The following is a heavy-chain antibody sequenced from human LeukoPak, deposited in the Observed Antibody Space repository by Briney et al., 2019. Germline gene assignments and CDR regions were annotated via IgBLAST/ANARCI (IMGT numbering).Heavy chain of an antibody. CDR3: ERGGSSYRFGEYPYYFDY. Sequence: ASVKVSXKASGYTFTGYYMHWVRQAPGQGLEWMGRINPNSGGTNYAQKFQGRVTMTRDTSISTAYMELSRLRSDDTAVYYCERGGSSYRFGEYPYYFDYWGQGTLVTVSS. CDR2: INPNSGGT. CDR1: GYTFTGYY. J-gene: IGHJ4*02. V-gene: IGHV1-2*06. D-gene: IGHD3-10*01.